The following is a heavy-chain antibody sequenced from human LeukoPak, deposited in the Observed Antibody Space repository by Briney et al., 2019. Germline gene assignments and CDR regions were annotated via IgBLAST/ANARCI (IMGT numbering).Heavy chain of an antibody. V-gene: IGHV1-69*02. CDR1: GGTFSSYT. CDR3: ARRFGEDP. Sequence: SVKVSCKASGGTFSSYTISWVRQAPGQGPEWMGRIIPILGIANYAQKFQGRVTITADKSTSTAYMELSSLRSEDTAVYYCARRFGEDPWGLGTLVTVSS. CDR2: IIPILGIA. J-gene: IGHJ5*02. D-gene: IGHD3-10*01.